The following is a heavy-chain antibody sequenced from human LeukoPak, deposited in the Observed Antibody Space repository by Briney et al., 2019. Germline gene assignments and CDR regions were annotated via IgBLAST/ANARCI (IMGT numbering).Heavy chain of an antibody. CDR3: VRDVKGNSGVDGIFDY. Sequence: GESLRLSCAASGFTFSSYWMSWVRQAPGKGLEWVANIKEDGSEKYYVDSVKGRFTITRDNAKNSLYLQMNSLTVEDTAVYYCVRDVKGNSGVDGIFDYWGQGILVTVSS. CDR2: IKEDGSEK. J-gene: IGHJ4*02. V-gene: IGHV3-7*01. D-gene: IGHD2-15*01. CDR1: GFTFSSYW.